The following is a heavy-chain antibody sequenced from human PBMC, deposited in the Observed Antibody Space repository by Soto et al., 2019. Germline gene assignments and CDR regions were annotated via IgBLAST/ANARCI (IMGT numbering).Heavy chain of an antibody. J-gene: IGHJ5*02. CDR3: TRYYHNTSLHSNWFDP. D-gene: IGHD1-26*01. CDR2: MHYTGTT. V-gene: IGHV4-30-4*01. CDR1: GGSLSDDDYY. Sequence: SETLSLTCTVSGGSLSDDDYYWTWIRQPPGKGLEWIAYMHYTGTTHYSPSLRSRITISMDTSKNQFSLKLTSVTAADTAVYYCTRYYHNTSLHSNWFDPWGQGTLVTVS.